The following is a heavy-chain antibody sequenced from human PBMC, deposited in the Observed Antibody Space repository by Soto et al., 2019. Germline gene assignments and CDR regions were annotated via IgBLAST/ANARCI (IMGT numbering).Heavy chain of an antibody. CDR2: IKQDGSEK. CDR3: ARITYYYDSSDEGPYEYDAFDI. CDR1: GFTFSSYW. V-gene: IGHV3-7*05. J-gene: IGHJ3*02. Sequence: GGSLRLSCAASGFTFSSYWMSWVRQAPGKGLEWVANIKQDGSEKYYVDSVKGRFTISRDNAKNSLYLQMNSLRAEDTAVYYCARITYYYDSSDEGPYEYDAFDIWGQGTMVTVSS. D-gene: IGHD3-22*01.